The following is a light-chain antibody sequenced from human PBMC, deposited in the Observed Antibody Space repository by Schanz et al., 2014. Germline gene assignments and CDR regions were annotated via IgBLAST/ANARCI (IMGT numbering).Light chain of an antibody. CDR2: DVS. V-gene: IGLV2-14*03. CDR1: SSDIGGYNY. J-gene: IGLJ3*02. Sequence: QSALTQPASVSGSPGQSITVSCTGTSSDIGGYNYVSWYQQHPGKAPKLMIYDVSIRPSGVSNRFSGSKSGNTASLTISGLQAEDEAGYYCCSYAGSDSWVFGGGTKLTVL. CDR3: CSYAGSDSWV.